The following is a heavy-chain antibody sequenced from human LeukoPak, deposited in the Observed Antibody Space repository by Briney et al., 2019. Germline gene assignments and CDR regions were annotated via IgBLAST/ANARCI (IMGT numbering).Heavy chain of an antibody. CDR2: IIPIFGTA. J-gene: IGHJ6*03. Sequence: SVKVSCKASGGTFSSYAISWVRQAPGQGLEWMGGIIPIFGTANYAQKFQGRVTITADESTSTAYMELSSLRSEDTAVYYCARASGSRATEVYYYYYMDVWGKGTTVTVSS. CDR1: GGTFSSYA. CDR3: ARASGSRATEVYYYYYMDV. V-gene: IGHV1-69*13. D-gene: IGHD1-26*01.